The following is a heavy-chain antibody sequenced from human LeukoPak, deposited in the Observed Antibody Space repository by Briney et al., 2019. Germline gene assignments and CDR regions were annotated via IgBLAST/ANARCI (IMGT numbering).Heavy chain of an antibody. Sequence: PSETLSLTCSVSDDSITMYYWTWIRQPPGKGLEWIGYVDHTGSTNFNPSLNGRVSISRDTTNNLFSLRLRSVTAADTAVYFCARGRVSSSTRYSTYYYYFYMDVWGKGTTVTVSS. J-gene: IGHJ6*03. CDR2: VDHTGST. D-gene: IGHD1-1*01. CDR3: ARGRVSSSTRYSTYYYYFYMDV. CDR1: DDSITMYY. V-gene: IGHV4-59*01.